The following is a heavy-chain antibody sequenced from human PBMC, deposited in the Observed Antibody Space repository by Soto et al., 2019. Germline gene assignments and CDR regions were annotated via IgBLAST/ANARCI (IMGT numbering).Heavy chain of an antibody. CDR1: GGSISPYY. CDR2: IHYSGST. Sequence: QVQLQESGPGLVKPSETLSLTCTVSGGSISPYYWSWIRQSPGKGLEWIGYIHYSGSTNYNPSLKXRXTXAVDTSKKQFSLKLRFVTAADTAVYYCARLQAVAGTGDWFDPWGQGTLVTVST. J-gene: IGHJ5*02. CDR3: ARLQAVAGTGDWFDP. V-gene: IGHV4-59*08. D-gene: IGHD6-19*01.